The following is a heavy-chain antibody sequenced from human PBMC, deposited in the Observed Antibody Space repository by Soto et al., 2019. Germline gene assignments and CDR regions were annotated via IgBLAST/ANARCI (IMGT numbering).Heavy chain of an antibody. CDR3: ARQNGYYDSSGYYWGYYYYGMDV. Sequence: PGESLKISCKGSGYSFTSYWIGWVRQMPGKGLEWMGIIYPCDSDTRYSPSFQGQVTISADKSISTAYLQWSSLKASDTAMYYCARQNGYYDSSGYYWGYYYYGMDVWGQGTTVTVSS. V-gene: IGHV5-51*01. CDR2: IYPCDSDT. J-gene: IGHJ6*02. D-gene: IGHD3-22*01. CDR1: GYSFTSYW.